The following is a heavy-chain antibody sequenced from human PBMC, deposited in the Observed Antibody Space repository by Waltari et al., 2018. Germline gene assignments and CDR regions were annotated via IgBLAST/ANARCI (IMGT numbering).Heavy chain of an antibody. D-gene: IGHD2-15*01. CDR3: VRRRVGTQYDGMDV. CDR1: GFSPTTSGLC. CDR2: IDWDDDK. Sequence: QVTLRESVPALLKPTQTLTLTCTFSGFSPTTSGLCVGWIRQPPGKALEWLARIDWDDDKNYNTALKTRLTISKDTSKNQVVLTMTNMDPVDTATYYCVRRRVGTQYDGMDVWGQGTTVTVSS. J-gene: IGHJ6*02. V-gene: IGHV2-70*13.